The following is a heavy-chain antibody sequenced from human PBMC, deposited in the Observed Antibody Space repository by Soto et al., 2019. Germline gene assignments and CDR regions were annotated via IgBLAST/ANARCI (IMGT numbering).Heavy chain of an antibody. Sequence: EVQLVESGGGLVQPGGSLRLSCAASGFSFSSYTMNWVRQAPGKGLEWVSNIGSSSRIIYYADSVKGRFTISRDNAKNSLYLQMDSLRAEDTAVYYCARDREYCSGGRCYETGSDYWGQGTPVIVSS. J-gene: IGHJ4*02. CDR2: IGSSSRII. CDR1: GFSFSSYT. V-gene: IGHV3-48*01. D-gene: IGHD2-15*01. CDR3: ARDREYCSGGRCYETGSDY.